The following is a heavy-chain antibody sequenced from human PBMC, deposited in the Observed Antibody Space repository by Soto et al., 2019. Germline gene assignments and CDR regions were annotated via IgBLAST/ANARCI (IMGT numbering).Heavy chain of an antibody. D-gene: IGHD6-19*01. Sequence: SQTLSLTCAISGDGVSSNSAAWNWIRQSPSRGFEWLGRTYYRSKWYNDYAVSVKSRITINPDTSKNQFSLQLNSVTPEDTAVYYCARTIGMAGSLHAFDIWGQGTMVTVSS. CDR2: TYYRSKWYN. CDR1: GDGVSSNSAA. V-gene: IGHV6-1*01. J-gene: IGHJ3*02. CDR3: ARTIGMAGSLHAFDI.